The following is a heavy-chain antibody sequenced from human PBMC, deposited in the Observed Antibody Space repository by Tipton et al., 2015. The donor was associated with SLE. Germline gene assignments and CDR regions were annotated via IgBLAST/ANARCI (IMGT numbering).Heavy chain of an antibody. Sequence: SLRLSCAASGFSFSNKAFTWVRQSPGKGLEWVSSISGSGSAGYTDSVEGRFTASRDNSRNTLYLQMNSLRAEDTAVYYCAKYLATSGMSPYAFDVWGQGTRVTVSS. V-gene: IGHV3-23*01. CDR1: GFSFSNKA. CDR2: ISGSGSA. CDR3: AKYLATSGMSPYAFDV. J-gene: IGHJ3*01. D-gene: IGHD1-1*01.